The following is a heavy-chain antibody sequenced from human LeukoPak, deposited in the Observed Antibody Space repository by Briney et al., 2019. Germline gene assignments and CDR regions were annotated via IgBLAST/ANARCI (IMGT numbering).Heavy chain of an antibody. Sequence: ASVKVSCKASGYTFTSYYMHWVRRAPGEGLEWMGIINPSGGSTSYAQKFQGRVTMTRDMSTSTVYMELSSLRSEDTAVYYCARDRIIAAAGTGDAFDIWGQGTMVTVSS. D-gene: IGHD6-13*01. CDR3: ARDRIIAAAGTGDAFDI. CDR2: INPSGGST. V-gene: IGHV1-46*01. J-gene: IGHJ3*02. CDR1: GYTFTSYY.